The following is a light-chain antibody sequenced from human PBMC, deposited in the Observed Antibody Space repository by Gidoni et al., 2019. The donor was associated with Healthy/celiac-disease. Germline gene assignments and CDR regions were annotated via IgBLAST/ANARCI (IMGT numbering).Light chain of an antibody. CDR3: QQANSHLALT. CDR2: YAF. V-gene: IGKV1-9*01. Sequence: IQLTQSPSFLSASVGDRVTITCRASQDIGSHIAWYQQKPGKAPKLLIYYAFILQSGVPSRFSGSGSGTEFRLTISSLQPGDFATYYCQQANSHLALTFGGGTKVDI. CDR1: QDIGSH. J-gene: IGKJ4*01.